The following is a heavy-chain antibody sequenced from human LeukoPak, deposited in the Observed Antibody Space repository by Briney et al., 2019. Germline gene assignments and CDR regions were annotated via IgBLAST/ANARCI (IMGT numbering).Heavy chain of an antibody. CDR3: ARELTTVVTLGY. Sequence: GGSLRLSCAASGFTFSYYWMHWVRQAPGEGLVWVSRINDDGRTTTYADSVKGRITISRDNAKNTLYLQMNSLRAVDTAVYYCARELTTVVTLGYWGQGTLVTVSS. D-gene: IGHD4-23*01. CDR1: GFTFSYYW. V-gene: IGHV3-74*03. CDR2: INDDGRTT. J-gene: IGHJ4*02.